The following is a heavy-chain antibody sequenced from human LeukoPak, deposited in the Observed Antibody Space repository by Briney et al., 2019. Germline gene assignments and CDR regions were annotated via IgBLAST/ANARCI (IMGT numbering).Heavy chain of an antibody. J-gene: IGHJ3*02. CDR2: INPNSGGT. CDR3: ARNYYDSSGYYEGDGFDI. CDR1: GYTFTGYY. D-gene: IGHD3-22*01. Sequence: ASVKVSCKASGYTFTGYYMHWVRQAPGQGLEWMGWINPNSGGTNYAQKFQGRVTMTRDTSISTAYMELSRLRSDDTAVYYCARNYYDSSGYYEGDGFDIWGQGTVVTVSS. V-gene: IGHV1-2*02.